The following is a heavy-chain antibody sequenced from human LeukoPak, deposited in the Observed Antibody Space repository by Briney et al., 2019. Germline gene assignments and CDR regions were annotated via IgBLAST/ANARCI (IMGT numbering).Heavy chain of an antibody. V-gene: IGHV1-18*01. CDR2: ISAYNGNT. CDR3: ARVPVYCTNGVCFYFDY. D-gene: IGHD2-8*01. Sequence: ASVKVSCKASGYTFTSYGISWVRQAPGQGLEWMGWISAYNGNTNYAQKFQGRVTMTRDTSTSTVYMELSSLRSEDTAVYYCARVPVYCTNGVCFYFDYWGQGTLVTVSS. CDR1: GYTFTSYG. J-gene: IGHJ4*02.